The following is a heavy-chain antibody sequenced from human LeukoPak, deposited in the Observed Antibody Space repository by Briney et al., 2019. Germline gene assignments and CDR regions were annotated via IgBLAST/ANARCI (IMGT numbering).Heavy chain of an antibody. CDR1: GFTFSSYW. V-gene: IGHV3-74*01. CDR3: ARSSGYSPIDY. CDR2: INSDGSST. D-gene: IGHD5-18*01. J-gene: IGHJ4*02. Sequence: GGSLRLSCAASGFTFSSYWMHWVRQAPGKGLVWVSRINSDGSSTSYADSVKGRFTISRDNAKKTLYLQMNSLRAEDTAVYYCARSSGYSPIDYWGQGTLVTVSS.